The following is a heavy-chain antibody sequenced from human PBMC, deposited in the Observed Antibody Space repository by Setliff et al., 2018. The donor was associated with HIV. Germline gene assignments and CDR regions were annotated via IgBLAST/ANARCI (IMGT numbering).Heavy chain of an antibody. CDR2: VYYTGSI. CDR1: GGSVGSSGYY. D-gene: IGHD3-22*01. CDR3: ARQIWNESPGYGFDP. J-gene: IGHJ5*02. Sequence: SETLSLTCTVSGGSVGSSGYYWAWIRQPPGKGLEWIGSVYYTGSIKYNPSLESRVTVSKDTTKNQLSLRLSSVTAADTAVYYCARQIWNESPGYGFDPWGQGTLVTVSS. V-gene: IGHV4-39*01.